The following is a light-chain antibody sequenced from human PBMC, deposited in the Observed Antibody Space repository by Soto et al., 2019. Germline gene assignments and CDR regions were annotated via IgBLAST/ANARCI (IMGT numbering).Light chain of an antibody. CDR1: SSNIGSDT. V-gene: IGLV1-44*01. CDR2: SNN. Sequence: QSVLTQPPSASGTPGQRVTISCSGTSSNIGSDTVKWYQHLPGTAPKLLIYSNNQRPSGVPDRFSGSKSGTSASLAISGLQSEDEDDYYCAAWDDSLNGPVFGGGTKVTVL. J-gene: IGLJ2*01. CDR3: AAWDDSLNGPV.